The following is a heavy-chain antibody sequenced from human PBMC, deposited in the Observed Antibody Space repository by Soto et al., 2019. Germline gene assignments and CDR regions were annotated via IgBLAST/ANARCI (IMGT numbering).Heavy chain of an antibody. V-gene: IGHV3-21*02. CDR2: ITGSGIYT. J-gene: IGHJ4*02. CDR3: VKEGISNYNAYFDY. Sequence: VQLVESGGGLVKPGGSLRLSCAASGFIFATHTINWVRQAPGKGLEWVSSITGSGIYTRYADSVKGRFTISRDNANASLYLQMNSLGAEDTAVYYCVKEGISNYNAYFDYWCQGTVVTVSS. CDR1: GFIFATHT. D-gene: IGHD4-4*01.